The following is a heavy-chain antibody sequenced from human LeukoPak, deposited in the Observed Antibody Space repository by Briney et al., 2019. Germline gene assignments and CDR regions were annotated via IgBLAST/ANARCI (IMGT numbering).Heavy chain of an antibody. J-gene: IGHJ6*03. CDR3: ARVRWLHAYYSYYYMDV. CDR2: IYHSGST. V-gene: IGHV4-59*01. Sequence: SETLSVTCTVSDDSINTYYWSWIRQPPGKGLEWIGYIYHSGSTNYNPSLRSRVTISVDTSKSQLSLKLNSVTAADTAVYFCARVRWLHAYYSYYYMDVWGRGTTVTVSS. D-gene: IGHD3-22*01. CDR1: DDSINTYY.